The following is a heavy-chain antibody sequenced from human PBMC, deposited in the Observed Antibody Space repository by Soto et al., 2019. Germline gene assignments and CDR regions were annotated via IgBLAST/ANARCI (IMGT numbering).Heavy chain of an antibody. J-gene: IGHJ3*02. D-gene: IGHD3-16*02. CDR3: ARLAVIGKVAFDI. Sequence: NPSETLSLTCTVSGGSISSSSYYWGWIRQPPGKGLEWIGSIYYSGSTYYNPSLKSRVTISVDTSKNQISLKLSSVTAADTAVYYCARLAVIGKVAFDIWGQGTMVTVSS. V-gene: IGHV4-39*01. CDR1: GGSISSSSYY. CDR2: IYYSGST.